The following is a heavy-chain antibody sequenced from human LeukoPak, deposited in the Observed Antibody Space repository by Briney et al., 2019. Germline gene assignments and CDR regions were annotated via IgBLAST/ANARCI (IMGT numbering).Heavy chain of an antibody. CDR2: ISAYNGNT. D-gene: IGHD6-6*01. V-gene: IGHV1-18*01. CDR1: GYTFTSYG. CDR3: ARATPIAARPYYFDY. J-gene: IGHJ4*02. Sequence: ASVKVSCKASGYTFTSYGISWVRQAPGQGLEWMGWISAYNGNTNYAQKLQGRVTMTTDTSTSTAYMELRSLRSDDTAVYYCARATPIAARPYYFDYWGQGTLVTVSS.